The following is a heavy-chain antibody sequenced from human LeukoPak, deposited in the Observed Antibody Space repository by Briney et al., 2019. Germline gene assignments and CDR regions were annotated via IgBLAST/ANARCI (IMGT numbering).Heavy chain of an antibody. Sequence: PSETLSLTCTASGDSVSSNNHNWVRIPPPPGQGLEWFGTIHYSGRAYYNPSLKSRVTISVDASKYRFSLRLSSVTAADTAVYYCATGPLDFTSGAIWFDSWGQGTLVTVSS. CDR2: IHYSGRA. CDR3: ATGPLDFTSGAIWFDS. J-gene: IGHJ5*01. D-gene: IGHD2-8*01. CDR1: GDSVSSNNHN. V-gene: IGHV4-39*07.